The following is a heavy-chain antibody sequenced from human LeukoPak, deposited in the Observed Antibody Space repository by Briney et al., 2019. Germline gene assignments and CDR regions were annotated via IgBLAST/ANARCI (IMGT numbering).Heavy chain of an antibody. J-gene: IGHJ4*02. V-gene: IGHV4-61*01. CDR2: IYDSGST. D-gene: IGHD1-1*01. CDR3: ASGKSHARD. CDR1: GGSISSGSYY. Sequence: PSETLSLTCTVSGGSISSGSYYWSWIRQPPGKGQEWIGYIYDSGSTFYNPSLKSRVTMSLDTSKNQFSLKLSSVTTADTAVYYCASGKSHARDWGQGTLVTISS.